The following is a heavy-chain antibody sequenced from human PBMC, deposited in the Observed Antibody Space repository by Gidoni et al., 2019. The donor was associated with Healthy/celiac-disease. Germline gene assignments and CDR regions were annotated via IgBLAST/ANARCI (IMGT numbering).Heavy chain of an antibody. V-gene: IGHV2-5*02. CDR3: AHAYCSSTSCYWGHYYFDY. CDR1: GFSLSTSGVG. CDR2: IYWDDDK. Sequence: QITLKESGPTLVKPTQTLTLTCTFSGFSLSTSGVGVGWIRQPPGKALEWLALIYWDDDKRYSPSLKSRLTITKDTSKNQVVLTMTNMDPVDTATYYCAHAYCSSTSCYWGHYYFDYWGQGTLVTVSS. D-gene: IGHD2-2*01. J-gene: IGHJ4*02.